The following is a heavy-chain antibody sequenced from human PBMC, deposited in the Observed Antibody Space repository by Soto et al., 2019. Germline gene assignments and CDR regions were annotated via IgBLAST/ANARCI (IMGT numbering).Heavy chain of an antibody. D-gene: IGHD2-2*01. CDR1: GYTFNTYG. V-gene: IGHV1-18*01. J-gene: IGHJ4*02. CDR3: ARDVGYCSSSTCLIDH. CDR2: ISTFNGET. Sequence: ASVKVSCKASGYTFNTYGISWVRQAPGQGLEWMGWISTFNGETRYAQKSQARVTVTTDTSTTTGYMELRSLRSDDTAVYYCARDVGYCSSSTCLIDHWGQGTLVTVSS.